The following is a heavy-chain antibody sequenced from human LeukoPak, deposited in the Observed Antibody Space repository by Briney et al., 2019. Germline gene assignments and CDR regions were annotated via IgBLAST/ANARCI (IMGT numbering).Heavy chain of an antibody. CDR2: INPSGGST. CDR1: GYTFTSYY. Sequence: ASVKVSCKASGYTFTSYYMHWVRQAPGQGLEWMGLINPSGGSTSYAQKFQGRVTMTRDTSTSTVYMELSSLRSEDTAVYYCAREDYYGSGSYYKRSPQYDIWGQGTMVTVSS. V-gene: IGHV1-46*01. CDR3: AREDYYGSGSYYKRSPQYDI. J-gene: IGHJ3*02. D-gene: IGHD3-10*01.